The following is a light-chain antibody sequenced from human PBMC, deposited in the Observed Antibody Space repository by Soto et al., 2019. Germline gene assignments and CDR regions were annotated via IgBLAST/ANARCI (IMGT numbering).Light chain of an antibody. CDR1: NTDVGGYNY. V-gene: IGLV2-14*01. Sequence: QSALTQPASVSGSPGQSITVSCTGTNTDVGGYNYVSWYQHRPGKAPRLMIYEVRNRLSGVSNRFSGSKSGNTASLTISGLQSEDEADYYCQSYDSSLSGPYVFGTGTKVTVL. CDR2: EVR. CDR3: QSYDSSLSGPYV. J-gene: IGLJ1*01.